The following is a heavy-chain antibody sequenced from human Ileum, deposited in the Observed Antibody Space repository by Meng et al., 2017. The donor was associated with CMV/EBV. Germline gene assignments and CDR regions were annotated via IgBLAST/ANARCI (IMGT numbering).Heavy chain of an antibody. CDR2: IYSSGST. J-gene: IGHJ4*02. CDR1: GDSTMGFF. Sequence: QGHRQESGPGLVKPSETLSLTCTVSGDSTMGFFWSWIRQPAGKGLEWIGRIYSSGSTFYNPSLESRVTMSIDTSKNQFSLRLASVTAADTAVYFCAKEQSIGIAVTGIFDFWGQGALVTVSS. V-gene: IGHV4-4*07. D-gene: IGHD6-19*01. CDR3: AKEQSIGIAVTGIFDF.